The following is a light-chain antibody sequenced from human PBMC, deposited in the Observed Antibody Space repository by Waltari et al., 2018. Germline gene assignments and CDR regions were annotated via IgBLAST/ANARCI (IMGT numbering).Light chain of an antibody. CDR1: QSVSSSH. V-gene: IGKV3-20*01. Sequence: EIVLTQSPGTLSLSPGERATLSCSASQSVSSSHLAWYQQKPGQAPRLLIYGASSRATGIPDRFSGSGSGTDFTLTISRLEPEDFAVYYCQQYGSSSWTFGQGTKVEIK. J-gene: IGKJ1*01. CDR2: GAS. CDR3: QQYGSSSWT.